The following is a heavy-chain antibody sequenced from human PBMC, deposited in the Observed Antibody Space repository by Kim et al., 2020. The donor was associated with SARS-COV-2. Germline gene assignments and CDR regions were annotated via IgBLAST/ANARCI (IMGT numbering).Heavy chain of an antibody. J-gene: IGHJ4*02. Sequence: GGSLRLSCAASGFIFSHFAMTWVRQAPGKGLEWVSTISAGGGSTYYADSVEGRFSISRDNSKDTVYLQMDSLRAEDTAVYYCAKEAGATVTTGGSFDYWGQGTLVTVSS. CDR2: ISAGGGST. CDR1: GFIFSHFA. D-gene: IGHD4-17*01. V-gene: IGHV3-23*01. CDR3: AKEAGATVTTGGSFDY.